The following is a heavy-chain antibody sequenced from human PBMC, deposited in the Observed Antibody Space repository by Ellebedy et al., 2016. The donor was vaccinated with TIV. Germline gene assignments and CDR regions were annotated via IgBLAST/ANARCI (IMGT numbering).Heavy chain of an antibody. D-gene: IGHD3-22*01. V-gene: IGHV3-23*01. CDR1: GFTFSDYA. J-gene: IGHJ4*02. Sequence: GESLKISCEASGFTFSDYAMTWVRQAPGKGLEWVSTVGGAGNRAYYADSVKGRFTISRDIPKNTLYLQMDSLSAEDTAVYYCVKGGYREIHYHSTAYDRWGQGTLVTVSS. CDR2: VGGAGNRA. CDR3: VKGGYREIHYHSTAYDR.